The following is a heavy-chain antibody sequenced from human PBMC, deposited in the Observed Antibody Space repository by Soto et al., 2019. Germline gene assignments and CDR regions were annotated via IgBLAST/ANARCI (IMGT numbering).Heavy chain of an antibody. CDR2: INHTGST. CDR3: AITRIVGPAPYY. V-gene: IGHV4-34*02. J-gene: IGHJ4*02. CDR1: SGSFSGYY. Sequence: QVHLQQWGAGLLKPSETLSLTCAVYSGSFSGYYWSWIRQPPGKGLEWIGEINHTGSTNYNPSLNSRVTISVDTSNDQFALRLSSVTAADTAVYYCAITRIVGPAPYYWGQGTLVTVSS. D-gene: IGHD1-26*01.